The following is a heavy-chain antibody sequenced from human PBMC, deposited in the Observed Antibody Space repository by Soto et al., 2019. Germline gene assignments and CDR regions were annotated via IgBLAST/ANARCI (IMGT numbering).Heavy chain of an antibody. D-gene: IGHD3-22*01. V-gene: IGHV4-59*01. CDR1: CGSISSYY. CDR2: IYYSGST. Sequence: SETLSLTCTVSCGSISSYYWSWIRQPPGKGLEWIGYIYYSGSTNYNPSLKSRVTISVDTSKNQFSLKLSSVTAADTAVYYCARDSTRFTYYYDSSGSGRAFDIWGQGTMVTVSS. CDR3: ARDSTRFTYYYDSSGSGRAFDI. J-gene: IGHJ3*02.